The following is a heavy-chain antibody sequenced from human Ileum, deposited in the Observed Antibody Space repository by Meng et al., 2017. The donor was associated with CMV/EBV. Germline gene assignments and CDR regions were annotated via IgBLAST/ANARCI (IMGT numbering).Heavy chain of an antibody. CDR1: GFTFRGNG. CDR2: IRYDGSNK. J-gene: IGHJ4*02. V-gene: IGHV3-30*02. D-gene: IGHD3-22*01. CDR3: AKDQGVITEYYFDY. Sequence: GGSLRPSGAASGFTFRGNGMHWVRQAPGKGLEWVAFIRYDGSNKYYADSVKGRFTISRDNSKNTLYLQMNSLRAEDTAVYYCAKDQGVITEYYFDYWGQGTLVTVSS.